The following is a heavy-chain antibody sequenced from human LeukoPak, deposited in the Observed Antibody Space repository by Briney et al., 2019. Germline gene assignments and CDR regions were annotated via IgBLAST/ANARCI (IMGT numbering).Heavy chain of an antibody. V-gene: IGHV4-4*02. CDR2: IYHGGST. J-gene: IGHJ3*02. CDR1: GGSISSNTG. CDR3: ASRMYMTVGNSAFDI. Sequence: PSGTLSLTCAVSGGSISSNTGWSWVRQPPGKGLEWMGEIYHGGSTNYNPSLESRVTISVGKSTNQFSLKLRSGTAADAAVYYCASRMYMTVGNSAFDIWGQGTMVTVPS. D-gene: IGHD3-22*01.